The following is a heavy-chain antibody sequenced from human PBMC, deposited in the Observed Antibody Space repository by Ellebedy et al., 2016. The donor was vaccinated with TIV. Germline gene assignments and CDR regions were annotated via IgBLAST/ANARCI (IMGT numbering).Heavy chain of an antibody. V-gene: IGHV3-15*01. CDR3: TTAPMTAYMGYNGIDV. D-gene: IGHD2-21*02. CDR1: GFTFRNAW. Sequence: GGSLRLSXAASGFTFRNAWMGWVRQAPGKGLEWVGRIKSIGDGGTAVYAAPVKGRITISRDDSKNTLYLQMHSLKTEDAAVYYCTTAPMTAYMGYNGIDVWGRGTTVTVSS. J-gene: IGHJ6*02. CDR2: IKSIGDGGTA.